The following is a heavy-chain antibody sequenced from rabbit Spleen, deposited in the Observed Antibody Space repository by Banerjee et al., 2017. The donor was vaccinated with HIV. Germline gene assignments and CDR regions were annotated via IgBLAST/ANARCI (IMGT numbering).Heavy chain of an antibody. J-gene: IGHJ4*01. CDR2: IDPVFGAT. CDR1: GFDFSVYG. CDR3: VRGASSSGYADHDYAYFNL. Sequence: QLKESGGGLVQPGGSLKLSCKASGFDFSVYGLSWVRQAPGKGLEWIGYIDPVFGATYYATWVNGRFTISSHNAQNTLYLQLNSLTAADTATYFCVRGASSSGYADHDYAYFNLWGPGTLVTVS. V-gene: IGHV1S7*01. D-gene: IGHD1-1*01.